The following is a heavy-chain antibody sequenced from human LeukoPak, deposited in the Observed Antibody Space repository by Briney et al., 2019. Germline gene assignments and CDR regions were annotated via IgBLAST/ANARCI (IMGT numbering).Heavy chain of an antibody. Sequence: GGSLRLSCAASGFTFSTYWMHWVRQAPGKGLVWVSRVNGDGSSTNYADSVKGRFTISRDNAKNTLYLQMNSLRAEDTAVYYCARDGIAAVDFDYWGQGILVTVSS. J-gene: IGHJ4*02. CDR3: ARDGIAAVDFDY. V-gene: IGHV3-74*01. CDR2: VNGDGSST. D-gene: IGHD6-13*01. CDR1: GFTFSTYW.